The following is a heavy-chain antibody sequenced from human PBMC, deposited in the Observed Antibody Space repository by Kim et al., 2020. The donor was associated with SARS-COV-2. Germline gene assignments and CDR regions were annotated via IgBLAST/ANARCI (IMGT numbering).Heavy chain of an antibody. J-gene: IGHJ3*02. V-gene: IGHV4-4*02. CDR3: ARVVAVAGTWAFDI. Sequence: SETLSLTCAVSGGSISSSNWWSWVRQPPGKGLEWIGEIYHSGSTNYNPSLKSRVTISVDKSKNQFSLKLSSVTAADTAVYYCARVVAVAGTWAFDIWGQGTMVTVSS. D-gene: IGHD6-19*01. CDR2: IYHSGST. CDR1: GGSISSSNW.